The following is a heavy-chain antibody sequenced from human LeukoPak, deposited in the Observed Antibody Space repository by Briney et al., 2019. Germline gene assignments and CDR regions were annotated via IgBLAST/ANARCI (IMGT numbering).Heavy chain of an antibody. CDR2: ISWNGGTI. CDR3: AKGPTYSSSSLFDY. J-gene: IGHJ4*02. CDR1: GLTFHDYA. Sequence: GGSLRLSCAASGLTFHDYAMHWVRQAPGKGLKWVSGISWNGGTIDYADSVKGRFTISRDNAKNSLYLQMNSLRPEDMALYYCAKGPTYSSSSLFDYWGQGILVAVSS. D-gene: IGHD6-6*01. V-gene: IGHV3-9*03.